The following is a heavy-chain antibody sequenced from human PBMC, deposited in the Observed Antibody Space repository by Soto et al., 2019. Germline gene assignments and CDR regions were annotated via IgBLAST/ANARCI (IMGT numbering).Heavy chain of an antibody. CDR1: GFTFSSYA. CDR3: AKDLGHYYDSSGYYY. J-gene: IGHJ4*02. CDR2: ISYDGSNK. V-gene: IGHV3-30*04. Sequence: PGGSLRLSCAASGFTFSSYAMHWVRQAPGKGLEWVAVISYDGSNKYYADSVKGRFTISRDNSKNTLYPQMNSLRAEDTAVYYCAKDLGHYYDSSGYYYWGQGTLVTVSS. D-gene: IGHD3-22*01.